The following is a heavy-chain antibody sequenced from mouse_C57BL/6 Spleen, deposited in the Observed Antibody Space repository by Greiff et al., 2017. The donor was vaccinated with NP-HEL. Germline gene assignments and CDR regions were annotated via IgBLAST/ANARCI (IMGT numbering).Heavy chain of an antibody. J-gene: IGHJ4*01. Sequence: EVQLQQSGPGLVKPGASVKMSCKASGYTFTDYNMHWVKQSHGKSLEWIGYINPNNGGTSYNQKFKGKATLTVNKSSSTAYLELRSLNSEDSAVYYCARAFYDGYRRYYAMDYWGQGTSVTVSS. CDR3: ARAFYDGYRRYYAMDY. V-gene: IGHV1-22*01. D-gene: IGHD2-3*01. CDR1: GYTFTDYN. CDR2: INPNNGGT.